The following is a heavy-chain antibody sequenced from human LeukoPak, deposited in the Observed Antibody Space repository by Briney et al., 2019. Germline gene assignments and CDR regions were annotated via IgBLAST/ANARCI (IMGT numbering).Heavy chain of an antibody. CDR1: GGSISSGSYY. V-gene: IGHV4-61*02. D-gene: IGHD2-15*01. J-gene: IGHJ6*03. CDR2: IYTSGST. Sequence: SETLSLTCTVSGGSISSGSYYWSWIRQPAGKGLEWIGRIYTSGSTNYNPSLKSRVTISVDTSKNQFSLKLSSVTAADTAVYYCARDVGYYYYYMDVWGKGTTVTVSS. CDR3: ARDVGYYYYYMDV.